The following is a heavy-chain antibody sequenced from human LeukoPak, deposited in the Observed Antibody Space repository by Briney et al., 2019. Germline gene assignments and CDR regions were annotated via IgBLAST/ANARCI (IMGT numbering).Heavy chain of an antibody. D-gene: IGHD5-24*01. V-gene: IGHV1-69*13. CDR1: GGTFSNYP. CDR2: IIPIYGTA. CDR3: ATHTGGYNYWWFDI. J-gene: IGHJ5*02. Sequence: SVKVSCKASGGTFSNYPIIWVRQAPGRGRKGLGGIIPIYGTANYALMFQGRITLSAHESTATAYMELRNLTSDDTAMYFCATHTGGYNYWWFDIWGQGTLVSVSS.